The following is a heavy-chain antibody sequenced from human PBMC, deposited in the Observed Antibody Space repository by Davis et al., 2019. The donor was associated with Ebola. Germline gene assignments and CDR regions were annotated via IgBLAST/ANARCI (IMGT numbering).Heavy chain of an antibody. CDR1: GFTFRSYA. V-gene: IGHV3-30-3*01. D-gene: IGHD4-17*01. CDR3: ARFMTTEDY. J-gene: IGHJ4*02. CDR2: VSFDGVYK. Sequence: GESLKISCAASGFTFRSYAIHWVRQAPGKGLEWVAVVSFDGVYKYYADSVKGRFTISRDNAKNTLYLQMNSLRAEDTAVYYCARFMTTEDYWGQGTLVTVSS.